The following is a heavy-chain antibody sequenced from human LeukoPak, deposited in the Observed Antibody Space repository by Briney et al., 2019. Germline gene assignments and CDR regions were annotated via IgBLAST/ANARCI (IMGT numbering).Heavy chain of an antibody. D-gene: IGHD3-3*01. V-gene: IGHV3-48*01. Sequence: GGSLRLSCAASGFTFSSYSMNWVRQAPGKGLEWVSYISSSSSTIYYADSVKGRFTISRDNAKNSLYLQMNSLRSEDTAVYYCARSHRDYDFWSGYDAFDIWGQGTMVTVSS. CDR1: GFTFSSYS. CDR2: ISSSSSTI. J-gene: IGHJ3*02. CDR3: ARSHRDYDFWSGYDAFDI.